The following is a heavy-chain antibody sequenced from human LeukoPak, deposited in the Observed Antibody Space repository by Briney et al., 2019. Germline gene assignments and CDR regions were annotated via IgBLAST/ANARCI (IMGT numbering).Heavy chain of an antibody. CDR2: ISGSGGST. D-gene: IGHD2-2*01. Sequence: GGSLRLSCAASGFTFSSYAMSWVRQAPGKGLEWVSAISGSGGSTYYADSVKGRFTISRDNSKNTLYLQMNSLRAEDTAVYYCARVGQYQLLFEAYFDYWGQGTLVTVSS. CDR3: ARVGQYQLLFEAYFDY. J-gene: IGHJ4*02. CDR1: GFTFSSYA. V-gene: IGHV3-23*01.